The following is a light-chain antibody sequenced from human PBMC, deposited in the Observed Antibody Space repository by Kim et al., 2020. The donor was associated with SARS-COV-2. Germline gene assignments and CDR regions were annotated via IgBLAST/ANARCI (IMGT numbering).Light chain of an antibody. V-gene: IGKV3-15*01. Sequence: EIVMTQSPVTLSVSPGEGATLSCRASQGISSNLAWYQQKPGQAPRLLMSGASIRDTAFPARFGGSGSGTDFTLTISGLQSDDFALYYCQQYDDWPYTFGQGTKLEI. CDR3: QQYDDWPYT. CDR2: GAS. J-gene: IGKJ2*01. CDR1: QGISSN.